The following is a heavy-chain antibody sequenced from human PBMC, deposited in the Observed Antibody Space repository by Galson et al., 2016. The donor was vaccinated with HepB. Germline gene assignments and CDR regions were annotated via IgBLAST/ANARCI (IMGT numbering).Heavy chain of an antibody. Sequence: SEPLSLPCAVSVGSFTGSYCSWIRQPPGKGLEWIGEINQSGSASVNPSLRSRVTTSVDASKSHFSLKLSAVTAADPAVYYCARRFRGVIISLNWFDPWGQGTLVTVSS. V-gene: IGHV4-34*01. CDR3: ARRFRGVIISLNWFDP. CDR2: INQSGSA. CDR1: VGSFTGSY. J-gene: IGHJ5*02. D-gene: IGHD3-10*01.